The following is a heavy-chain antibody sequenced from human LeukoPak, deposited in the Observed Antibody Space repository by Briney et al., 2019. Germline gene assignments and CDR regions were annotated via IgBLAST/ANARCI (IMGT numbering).Heavy chain of an antibody. CDR1: GFMFSSYS. V-gene: IGHV3-21*01. D-gene: IGHD3-3*01. Sequence: PGGSLRLSCVASGFMFSSYSVAWVRQAPGKGLEWVSSIRGDSTETRHADSLMGRFTISRDNAKKSLYLQMNSLRAEDTAVYYCARGHFGVVLDYWGQGTLVTVSS. CDR2: IRGDSTET. CDR3: ARGHFGVVLDY. J-gene: IGHJ4*02.